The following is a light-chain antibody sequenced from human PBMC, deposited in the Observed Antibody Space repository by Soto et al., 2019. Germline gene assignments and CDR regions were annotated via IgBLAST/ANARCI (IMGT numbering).Light chain of an antibody. Sequence: DIQLTQSPSFLSASVGDRVTITCRASQGISSYLAWYQQKPGKAPVLLISAASTLQSGVPSRFSSSGSGTQFTLTVTILQPEHFATYYCQQLNASPFTFGGGAKVQIK. V-gene: IGKV1-9*01. J-gene: IGKJ4*01. CDR3: QQLNASPFT. CDR2: AAS. CDR1: QGISSY.